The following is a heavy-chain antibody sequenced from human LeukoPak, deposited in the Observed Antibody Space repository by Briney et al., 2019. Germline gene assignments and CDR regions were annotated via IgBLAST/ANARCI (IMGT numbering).Heavy chain of an antibody. Sequence: GESLKISCKGSGYSFTNYWIGWVRQMPGKGLEWMGIIYPGDSDIRYSPSFQGQVNISADKSISTAYLQWSNLKASDTDMYYCARGYGFSSSPDYWGQGTLVTVSS. CDR1: GYSFTNYW. CDR3: ARGYGFSSSPDY. V-gene: IGHV5-51*01. CDR2: IYPGDSDI. D-gene: IGHD6-6*01. J-gene: IGHJ4*02.